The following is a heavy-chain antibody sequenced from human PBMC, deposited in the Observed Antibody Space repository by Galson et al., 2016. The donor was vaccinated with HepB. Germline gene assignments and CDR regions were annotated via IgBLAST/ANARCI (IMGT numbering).Heavy chain of an antibody. CDR2: ISTVGSTI. D-gene: IGHD1-1*01. CDR3: AREGTSFDY. CDR1: GFTFSYYS. J-gene: IGHJ4*02. Sequence: SLRLSCAASGFTFSYYSMNWVRQAPGKGLEWLAYISTVGSTIHYSDSLRGLFTISRDNDKTLLYLQMNTLRDEDTAVYYCAREGTSFDYWGQGTLVSVSS. V-gene: IGHV3-48*02.